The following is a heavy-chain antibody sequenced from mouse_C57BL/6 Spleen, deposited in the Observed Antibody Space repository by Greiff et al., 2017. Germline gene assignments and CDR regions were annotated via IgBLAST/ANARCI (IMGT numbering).Heavy chain of an antibody. CDR1: GYSITSGYY. J-gene: IGHJ1*03. CDR3: AREKDYDGYFDV. Sequence: EVKLVESGPGLVKPSQSLSLTCSVTGYSITSGYYWNWIRQFPGNKLEWMGYISYDGSNNYNPSLKNRISITRDTSKNQFFLKLNSVTTEDTATYYCAREKDYDGYFDVWGTGTTVTVSS. CDR2: ISYDGSN. D-gene: IGHD2-4*01. V-gene: IGHV3-6*01.